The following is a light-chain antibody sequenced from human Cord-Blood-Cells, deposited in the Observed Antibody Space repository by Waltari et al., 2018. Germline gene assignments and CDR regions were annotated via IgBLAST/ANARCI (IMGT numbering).Light chain of an antibody. CDR3: QQSYSTPYT. CDR2: AGS. J-gene: IGKJ2*01. Sequence: DSQITQSPCYPTASVGHRVIITCRASQSISNYLNWFQQKPGKGPKLLIYAGSSLQSGVPSRFSGSGSGTDFTLTISSLQPEDFATYYCQQSYSTPYTFGQGTKLEIK. V-gene: IGKV1-39*01. CDR1: QSISNY.